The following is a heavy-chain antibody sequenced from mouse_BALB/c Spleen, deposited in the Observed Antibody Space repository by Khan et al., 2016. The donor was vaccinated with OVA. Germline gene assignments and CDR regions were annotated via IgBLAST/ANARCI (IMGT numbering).Heavy chain of an antibody. CDR3: ARVEYGGREYFDY. D-gene: IGHD1-1*01. J-gene: IGHJ2*01. V-gene: IGHV1-9*01. CDR1: GYTFSNYW. Sequence: QVQLKQSGAELMKPGASVKISCKATGYTFSNYWIEWVKQRPGHGLEWIGEIFPGSGNINYNERFKGKVTLTSDTSSNTAYMQLSSLTSEDSAVYYCARVEYGGREYFDYWGQGTILTVSS. CDR2: IFPGSGNI.